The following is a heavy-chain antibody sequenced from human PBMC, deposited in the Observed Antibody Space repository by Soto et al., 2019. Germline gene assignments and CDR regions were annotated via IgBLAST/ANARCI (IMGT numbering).Heavy chain of an antibody. J-gene: IGHJ4*02. V-gene: IGHV1-2*02. CDR2: INPNSGGT. CDR1: GYTFTGYY. CDR3: AKHPRGGSCRIFDY. Sequence: ASVKVSCKASGYTFTGYYMHWVRQAPGQGLEWMGWINPNSGGTNYAQKFQGRVTMTRDTSISTAYMELSRLRSDDTAVYYCAKHPRGGSCRIFDYWGQGTLVTVSS. D-gene: IGHD2-15*01.